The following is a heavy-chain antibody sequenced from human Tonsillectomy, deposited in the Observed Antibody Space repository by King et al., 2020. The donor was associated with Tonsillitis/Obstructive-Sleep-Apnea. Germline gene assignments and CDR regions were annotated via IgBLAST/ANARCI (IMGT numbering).Heavy chain of an antibody. D-gene: IGHD2-2*02. V-gene: IGHV3-15*01. CDR3: TTEGDCNITNCYTGFDF. J-gene: IGHJ4*02. Sequence: EVQLVESGGGLVKPGGSLRLSCAASGFTFSNAWMSWVRQAPGKGLEWVGRIKSKTDGGTTDYAAPVKGRFTISRDDSKNTLYLQMNSLKTEDTAVYYCTTEGDCNITNCYTGFDFWGQGTLVTVSS. CDR2: IKSKTDGGTT. CDR1: GFTFSNAW.